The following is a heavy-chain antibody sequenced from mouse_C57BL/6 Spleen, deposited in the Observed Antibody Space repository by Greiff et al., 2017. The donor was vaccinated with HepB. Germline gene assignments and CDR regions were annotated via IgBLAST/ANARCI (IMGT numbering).Heavy chain of an antibody. V-gene: IGHV5-9-1*02. CDR1: GFTFSSYA. Sequence: EVKLVESGEGLVKPGGSLKLSCAASGFTFSSYAMSWVRQTPEKRLEWVAYISSGGDYIYYADTVKGRFTISRDNARNTLYLQMSSLKSEDTAMYYCTRDLYYGSSYAYWGQGTLVTVSA. D-gene: IGHD1-1*01. CDR2: ISSGGDYI. CDR3: TRDLYYGSSYAY. J-gene: IGHJ3*01.